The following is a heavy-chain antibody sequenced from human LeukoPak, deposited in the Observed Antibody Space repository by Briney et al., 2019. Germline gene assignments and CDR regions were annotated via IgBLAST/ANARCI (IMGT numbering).Heavy chain of an antibody. D-gene: IGHD6-13*01. V-gene: IGHV3-9*01. CDR1: GFTFDDYA. J-gene: IGHJ4*02. Sequence: PGRSLRLSCAASGFTFDDYAMHWVRQAPGKGLEWVSGISWYSGSIGYADSVKGRFTISRDNAKNSLYLQMNSLRAEDTALYYCAKVADPRSSWYPAFDYWGQGTLVTVSS. CDR3: AKVADPRSSWYPAFDY. CDR2: ISWYSGSI.